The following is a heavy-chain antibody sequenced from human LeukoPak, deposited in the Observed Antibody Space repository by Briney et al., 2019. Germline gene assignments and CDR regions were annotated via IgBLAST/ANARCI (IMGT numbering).Heavy chain of an antibody. J-gene: IGHJ4*02. CDR1: GFTFSSYG. D-gene: IGHD6-13*01. V-gene: IGHV3-7*01. Sequence: GGSLRLSCAASGFTFSSYGMHWVRQAPGKGLEWVANIKQDGSEKYYVDSVKGRFTISRDNAKNSLYLQMNSLRAEDTAVYYCARGGIAAAPGRYWGQGTLVTVSS. CDR2: IKQDGSEK. CDR3: ARGGIAAAPGRY.